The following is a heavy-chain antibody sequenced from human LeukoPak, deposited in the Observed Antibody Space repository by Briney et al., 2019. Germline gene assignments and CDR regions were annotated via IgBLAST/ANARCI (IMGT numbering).Heavy chain of an antibody. CDR2: IWYDGSYK. J-gene: IGHJ4*02. Sequence: LPGRSLRLSCAASGFSFSSYGMHWVRQAPGKGLERVAVIWYDGSYKHYADSVKGRFTISRDNSKNTLYLQMNCLRAEDTAVYYCARTIDGYNWSLNDYWGQGTLVTVSS. CDR1: GFSFSSYG. V-gene: IGHV3-33*01. D-gene: IGHD5-24*01. CDR3: ARTIDGYNWSLNDY.